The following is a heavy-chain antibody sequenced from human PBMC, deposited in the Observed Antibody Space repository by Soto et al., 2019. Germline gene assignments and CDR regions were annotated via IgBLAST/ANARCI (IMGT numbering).Heavy chain of an antibody. Sequence: QVQLVESGGGLVKPGGSLRLSCAASGFTFSDYYMSWIRQAPGKGLEWVSYISSSGSTIYYADSVKGRFTISRDNAKNSLYLQMNSLRAEDTAVCYCARDGPWSSRPLIVANGMDVWGQGTTVTVSS. CDR3: ARDGPWSSRPLIVANGMDV. CDR1: GFTFSDYY. CDR2: ISSSGSTI. J-gene: IGHJ6*02. V-gene: IGHV3-11*01. D-gene: IGHD3-22*01.